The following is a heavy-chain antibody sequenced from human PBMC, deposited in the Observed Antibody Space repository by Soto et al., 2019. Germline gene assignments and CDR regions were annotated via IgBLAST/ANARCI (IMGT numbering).Heavy chain of an antibody. D-gene: IGHD1-7*01. CDR3: AQGWNYLPN. CDR2: IASDGGTT. Sequence: GGALRLSCVAAGFTFNNCGMTWVRQAPRKGLEWGSVIASDGGTTYYADSVKGRLTISRDNSKNTLYAQVNSLTDEDTAVYYCAQGWNYLPNWGQGTMVTVSS. J-gene: IGHJ4*02. CDR1: GFTFNNCG. V-gene: IGHV3-23*01.